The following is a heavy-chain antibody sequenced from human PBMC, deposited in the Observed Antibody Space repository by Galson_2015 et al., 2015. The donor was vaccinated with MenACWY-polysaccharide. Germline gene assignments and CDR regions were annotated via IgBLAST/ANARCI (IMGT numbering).Heavy chain of an antibody. CDR2: IPFDGGT. CDR1: GDSITSGGYF. J-gene: IGHJ5*02. Sequence: TLSLTCTVSGDSITSGGYFWSWIRQHPGKGLEWIASIPFDGGTYYNPSLKSRVIISLDTHNNQPNNQFSLKLNSVTAADTAFYYCARGGRAVSNRNWFDPWGQGTLVTVSS. V-gene: IGHV4-31*03. D-gene: IGHD3-16*01. CDR3: ARGGRAVSNRNWFDP.